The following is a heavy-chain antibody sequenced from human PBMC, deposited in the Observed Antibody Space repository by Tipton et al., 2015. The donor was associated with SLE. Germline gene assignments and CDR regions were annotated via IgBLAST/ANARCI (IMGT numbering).Heavy chain of an antibody. J-gene: IGHJ6*02. CDR1: GFTFRTYS. CDR3: ARVAASGSSYRGYQYYGMDV. CDR2: ISDVGGHK. V-gene: IGHV3-30-3*01. Sequence: SLRLSCAASGFTFRTYSMHWVRQAPGKGLEWVAIISDVGGHKFYADSGKGRFTVSRDNSKNTLYLQVDSLRPEDTAVYYCARVAASGSSYRGYQYYGMDVWGQGTTVTVSS. D-gene: IGHD1-26*01.